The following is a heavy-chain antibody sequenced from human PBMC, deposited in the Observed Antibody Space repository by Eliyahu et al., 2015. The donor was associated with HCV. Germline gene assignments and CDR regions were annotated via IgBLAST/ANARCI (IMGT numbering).Heavy chain of an antibody. CDR3: AKDPFLVAATPRDPKYDAFDI. CDR1: GFTFSSYA. CDR2: ISGSGGST. J-gene: IGHJ3*02. D-gene: IGHD2-15*01. Sequence: EVQLLESGGGLVQPGGSLRLSCAASGFTFSSYAMSWVRQAPGKGLEWVSAISGSGGSTYYADSVKGRFTISRDNSKNTLYLQMNSLRAEDTAVYYCAKDPFLVAATPRDPKYDAFDIWGQGTMVTVSS. V-gene: IGHV3-23*01.